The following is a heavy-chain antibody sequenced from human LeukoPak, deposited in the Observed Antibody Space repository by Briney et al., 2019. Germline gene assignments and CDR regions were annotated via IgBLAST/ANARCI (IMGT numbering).Heavy chain of an antibody. V-gene: IGHV3-23*01. J-gene: IGHJ5*01. Sequence: GGSLRLSCAASGFTFNIYAMSWVRQAPGEGLEWVSSITSISDGTFYADSVKGRFTISRDNSKTTLYLQMNSLRAEDTALYYCVKDRPNYFGWNGHYYTRNGDSWGQGTLVTVSS. D-gene: IGHD3-10*01. CDR3: VKDRPNYFGWNGHYYTRNGDS. CDR2: ITSISDGT. CDR1: GFTFNIYA.